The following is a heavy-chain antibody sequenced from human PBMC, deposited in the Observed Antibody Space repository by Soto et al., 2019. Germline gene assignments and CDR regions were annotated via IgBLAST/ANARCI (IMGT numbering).Heavy chain of an antibody. J-gene: IGHJ6*02. CDR1: GFRFSSSG. D-gene: IGHD2-21*02. CDR2: IIYDGSKK. Sequence: QVQLVESGGGVVQPGKSLRLSCAASGFRFSSSGMHWVRQAPGKGLEWVAVIIYDGSKKEYADSVKGRFTVSRDNSKDTVSLQMNNLRPEDTGVYYCAKDLHDFASFFFYGMDVWGQGTSVTVSS. CDR3: AKDLHDFASFFFYGMDV. V-gene: IGHV3-30*18.